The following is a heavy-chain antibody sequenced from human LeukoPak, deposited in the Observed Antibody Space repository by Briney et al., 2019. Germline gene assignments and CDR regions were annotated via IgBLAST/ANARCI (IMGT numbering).Heavy chain of an antibody. V-gene: IGHV3-7*01. D-gene: IGHD3-22*01. CDR1: GFTFDDYA. CDR3: ARDINYYDSSSSDY. CDR2: IKQDGSEK. J-gene: IGHJ4*02. Sequence: GGSLRLSCAASGFTFDDYAMHWVRQAPGKGLEWVANIKQDGSEKYYVDSVKGRFTISRDNAKNSLYLQMNSLRAEDTAVYYCARDINYYDSSSSDYWGQGTLVTVSS.